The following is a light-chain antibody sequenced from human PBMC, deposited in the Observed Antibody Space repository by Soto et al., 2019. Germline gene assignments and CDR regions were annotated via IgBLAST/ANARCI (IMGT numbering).Light chain of an antibody. Sequence: IQLTQSPSSLSASVGDRVTITWRASQGISSYLAWYQQKPGKAPKLLIYAASTLQSGVPSRFSGSGSGTDFTLTISSLQPEDFATYYCQQLNSYPPSITFGQGTRLEI. CDR1: QGISSY. CDR2: AAS. V-gene: IGKV1-9*01. CDR3: QQLNSYPPSIT. J-gene: IGKJ5*01.